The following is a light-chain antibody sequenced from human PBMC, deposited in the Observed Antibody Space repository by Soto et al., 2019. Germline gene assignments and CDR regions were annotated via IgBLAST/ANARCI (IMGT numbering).Light chain of an antibody. J-gene: IGLJ1*01. CDR1: SSDVGGYDY. Sequence: QSVLTQPASVSGSPGQSITISCTGTSSDVGGYDYVSWYQHHPGKAPRVMIFDVSNRPSGVSSRFSGSKSGNTASLTISGLQAEDEADYYCSSYSSSSTNYLFGTGTK. CDR3: SSYSSSSTNYL. CDR2: DVS. V-gene: IGLV2-14*01.